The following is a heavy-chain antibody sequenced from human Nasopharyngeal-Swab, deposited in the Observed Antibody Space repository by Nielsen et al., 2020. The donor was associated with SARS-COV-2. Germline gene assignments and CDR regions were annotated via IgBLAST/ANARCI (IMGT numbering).Heavy chain of an antibody. J-gene: IGHJ5*02. CDR3: AKARRGYCSSTSCSISIDP. CDR1: GGAFSSYG. Sequence: AATLRRSCAGCGGAFSSYGLHWVRQAPGKGLEWVAVISYDGSNKYYADSVKGRFTISRDNSKNTLYLQMNSLRAEDTAVYYCAKARRGYCSSTSCSISIDPWGQGTLVTVSS. D-gene: IGHD2-2*01. CDR2: ISYDGSNK. V-gene: IGHV3-30*18.